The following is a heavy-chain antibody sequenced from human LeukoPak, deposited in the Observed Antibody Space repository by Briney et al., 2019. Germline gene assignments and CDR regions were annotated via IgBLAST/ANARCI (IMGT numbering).Heavy chain of an antibody. D-gene: IGHD4-11*01. CDR2: INPSGGST. CDR1: GYTFTSYY. CDR3: ARGLYSNYYYLDV. J-gene: IGHJ6*03. Sequence: GASVKVSCKASGYTFTSYYMHWVRQAPVQGLEWMGIINPSGGSTSYAQKFQGRVTMTRDMSTSTVYIELSSLRSEDTAVYYCARGLYSNYYYLDVWGKGTTVTVSS. V-gene: IGHV1-46*01.